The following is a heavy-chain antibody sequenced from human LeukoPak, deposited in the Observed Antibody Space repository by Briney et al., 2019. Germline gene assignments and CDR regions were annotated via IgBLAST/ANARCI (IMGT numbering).Heavy chain of an antibody. CDR3: ARQYYYGSGSYSPFDY. CDR2: ITSDGSST. J-gene: IGHJ4*02. D-gene: IGHD3-10*01. V-gene: IGHV3-74*01. Sequence: GGSLRLSCAASGFTFSNYLMHWVRQAPGKGLVWVSRITSDGSSTHYADSVKGRFTISRDNAKNSLYLQMNSLRAEDTAVYYCARQYYYGSGSYSPFDYWGQGTLVTVSS. CDR1: GFTFSNYL.